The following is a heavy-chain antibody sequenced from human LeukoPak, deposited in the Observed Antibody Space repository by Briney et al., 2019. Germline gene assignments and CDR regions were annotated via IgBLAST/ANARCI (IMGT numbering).Heavy chain of an antibody. J-gene: IGHJ2*01. CDR1: GGSISSYY. Sequence: PSETLSLTCTVSGGSISSYYWSWIRQPPGKGLVWIGYIYYSGSTNYTPSLKSRVTISVDTSKNQFSLKLSSVTAADTAVYYCATRVSGVVVAPYWYFDLWGRGTLVTVSS. V-gene: IGHV4-59*01. CDR3: ATRVSGVVVAPYWYFDL. D-gene: IGHD2-15*01. CDR2: IYYSGST.